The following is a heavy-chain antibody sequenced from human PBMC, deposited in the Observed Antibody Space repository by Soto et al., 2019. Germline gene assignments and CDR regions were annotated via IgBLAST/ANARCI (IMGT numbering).Heavy chain of an antibody. D-gene: IGHD3-22*01. Sequence: SYAXXXXXXAXGKGLEWVSAISGSGGSTYYADSVKGRFTISRDNSKNTLYLQMNSLRAEDTAVYYCAKYYYDSKWLGYFDYWGQGTLVTVSS. V-gene: IGHV3-23*01. J-gene: IGHJ4*02. CDR1: SYA. CDR3: AKYYYDSKWLGYFDY. CDR2: ISGSGGST.